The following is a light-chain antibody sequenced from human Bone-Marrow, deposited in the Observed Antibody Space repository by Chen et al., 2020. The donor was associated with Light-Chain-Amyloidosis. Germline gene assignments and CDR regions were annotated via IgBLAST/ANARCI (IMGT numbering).Light chain of an antibody. J-gene: IGLJ2*01. Sequence: QSALTQPPSASGSPGQSVTISCTGTSSDVGAYNYVSWYQLLPGKAPKLMIYEVTKRPSGVPGRFSGFKSGNTASLTVYGLQAEDEADYYCCSYAGADNHVFFGGGTKLTVL. V-gene: IGLV2-8*01. CDR3: CSYAGADNHVF. CDR1: SSDVGAYNY. CDR2: EVT.